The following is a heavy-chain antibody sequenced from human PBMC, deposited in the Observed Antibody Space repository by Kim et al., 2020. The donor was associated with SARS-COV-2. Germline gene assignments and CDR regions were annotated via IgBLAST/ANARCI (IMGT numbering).Heavy chain of an antibody. V-gene: IGHV3-11*01. CDR3: ASNYYASSGYYYVGVYFDY. Sequence: GRFTISRDNAKNSLYLQMNSLIAEDTAVYYCASNYYASSGYYYVGVYFDYWGQGTLVTVSS. D-gene: IGHD3-22*01. J-gene: IGHJ4*02.